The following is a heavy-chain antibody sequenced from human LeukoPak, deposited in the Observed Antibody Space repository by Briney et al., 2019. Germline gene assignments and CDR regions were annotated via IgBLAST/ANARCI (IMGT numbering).Heavy chain of an antibody. CDR3: ARGRMGASWFDP. CDR1: GYTFTSYG. J-gene: IGHJ5*02. Sequence: ASVKVSCKASGYTFTSYGINWVRQATGQGLEWMGWMNPNSGNTGYAQKFQGRVTITRNTSISTAYMELSSLRSEDTAVYYCARGRMGASWFDPWGQGTLVTVSS. CDR2: MNPNSGNT. D-gene: IGHD3-16*01. V-gene: IGHV1-8*03.